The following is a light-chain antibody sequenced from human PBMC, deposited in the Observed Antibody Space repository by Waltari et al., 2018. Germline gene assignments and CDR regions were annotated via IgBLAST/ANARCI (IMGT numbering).Light chain of an antibody. J-gene: IGLJ1*01. CDR2: YRSDSDT. V-gene: IGLV5-45*01. CDR3: LIWHNSAYV. Sequence: QAVVTQPTSVPASPGASASLTCTLNSGINVATYRIYWYQQKPGSPPQYLLSYRSDSDTQQGSGVPSRFSGSKDASANAAILLISGLQSEDEADYYCLIWHNSAYVFGTGTKVTVL. CDR1: SGINVATYR.